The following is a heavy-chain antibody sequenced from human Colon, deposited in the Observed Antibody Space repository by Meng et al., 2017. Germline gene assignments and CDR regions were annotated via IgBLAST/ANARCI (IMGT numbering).Heavy chain of an antibody. D-gene: IGHD3-22*01. Sequence: ESLKISCAVSGFTFSSYSMNWVRQAPGKGLEWVSSISSSSYIYYADSVKGRFTISRDNAKNSLYLQMNSLRAEDTAVYYCARDGDYYDSSGYYLTAPQYFQHWGQGTLVTVSS. CDR2: ISSSSYI. J-gene: IGHJ1*01. V-gene: IGHV3-21*01. CDR3: ARDGDYYDSSGYYLTAPQYFQH. CDR1: GFTFSSYS.